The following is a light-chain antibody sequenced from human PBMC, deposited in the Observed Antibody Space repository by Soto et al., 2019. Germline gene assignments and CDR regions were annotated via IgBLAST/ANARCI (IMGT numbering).Light chain of an antibody. CDR1: QSVSATY. V-gene: IGKV3-20*01. Sequence: EIVLTQFPGTLSLSPGERATLSCRATQSVSATYLAWYQQKPGQAPRLLIYGASSRATGIPDRFSGSGSGADFTLAISRLEPEDFAVYYCHHYCSSPQTFGQGTKVEIK. CDR2: GAS. J-gene: IGKJ1*01. CDR3: HHYCSSPQT.